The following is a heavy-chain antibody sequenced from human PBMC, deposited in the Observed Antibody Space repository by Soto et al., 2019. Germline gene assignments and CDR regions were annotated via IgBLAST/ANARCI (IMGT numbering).Heavy chain of an antibody. J-gene: IGHJ2*01. CDR2: INDRGSI. D-gene: IGHD3-9*01. CDR3: ARESHDILTGPPWVWYFDL. Sequence: QVQLQQWGAGPLRPLETLSLTCGVSGGSFSGYYWAWIRQSPGKGLEWIGEINDRGSINYNPSLKSRVSIAVDTSKNHYSLHLRSVTAADPAVYYCARESHDILTGPPWVWYFDLWGRGTLVTVSS. V-gene: IGHV4-34*01. CDR1: GGSFSGYY.